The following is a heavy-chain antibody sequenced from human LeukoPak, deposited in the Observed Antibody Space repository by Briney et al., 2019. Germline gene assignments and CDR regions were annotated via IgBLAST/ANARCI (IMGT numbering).Heavy chain of an antibody. J-gene: IGHJ4*02. CDR3: TRATGRYFDY. Sequence: GGSLRLSCAASGFTFSSYGMHWVRQAPGKGLEWVAVIWYDGSNKYYADSVKGRFTISRDNAKNSLYLQMNSLRAEDTAVYYCTRATGRYFDYWGQGTLVTVSS. CDR2: IWYDGSNK. CDR1: GFTFSSYG. D-gene: IGHD4-17*01. V-gene: IGHV3-33*01.